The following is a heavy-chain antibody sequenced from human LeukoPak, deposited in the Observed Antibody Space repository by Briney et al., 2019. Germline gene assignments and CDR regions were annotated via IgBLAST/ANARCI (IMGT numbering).Heavy chain of an antibody. CDR1: GGSFSGYY. CDR3: ARSSYGFGELLYYFDY. Sequence: PSETLSLTCAVYGGSFSGYYWSWIRQPPGKGLEWIGYIYYSGSTNYNPSLKSRVTISVDTSKNQFSLKLSSVTAADTAVYYCARSSYGFGELLYYFDYWGQGTLVTVSS. J-gene: IGHJ4*02. CDR2: IYYSGST. D-gene: IGHD3-10*01. V-gene: IGHV4-59*01.